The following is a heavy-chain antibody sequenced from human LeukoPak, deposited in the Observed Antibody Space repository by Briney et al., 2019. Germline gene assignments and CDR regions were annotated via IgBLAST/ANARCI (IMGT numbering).Heavy chain of an antibody. J-gene: IGHJ4*02. CDR1: GFSLSTSGMC. D-gene: IGHD3-22*01. CDR2: IDWDEDK. V-gene: IGHV2-70*11. Sequence: SGPALVKPTQTLTLTCTFSGFSLSTSGMCVSWIRQPPGKALEWLARIDWDEDKYYSTSLKTRLTISKDTSKNQVVLTMTNMDPVDTATYYCARTCPYYYDSSGYPDYWGQGTLVTVSS. CDR3: ARTCPYYYDSSGYPDY.